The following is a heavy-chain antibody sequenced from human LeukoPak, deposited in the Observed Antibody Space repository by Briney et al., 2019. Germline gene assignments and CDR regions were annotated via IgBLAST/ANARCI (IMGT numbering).Heavy chain of an antibody. D-gene: IGHD4-23*01. J-gene: IGHJ4*02. CDR1: GFTLSNYA. CDR2: LSGSGGST. Sequence: GGSLRLSCAASGFTLSNYAMSWVRQAPGKGLEWVSALSGSGGSTYYADSVKGRFTISRDNSKNTLYLQMNSLGAEDTAVYYCARVATVVTPGGGYIDYWGQGTLVTVSS. V-gene: IGHV3-23*01. CDR3: ARVATVVTPGGGYIDY.